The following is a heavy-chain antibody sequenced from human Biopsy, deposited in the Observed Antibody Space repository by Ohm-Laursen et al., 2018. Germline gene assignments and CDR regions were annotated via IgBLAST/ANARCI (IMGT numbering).Heavy chain of an antibody. CDR1: GGSFSNYA. CDR2: IVTFFGTV. CDR3: ASQTPRNPDILTGAFHYDMAV. J-gene: IGHJ6*02. Sequence: AAVKVSCKFSGGSFSNYAISWVRQAPGQGLEWMGGIVTFFGTVKYAQRFQGRLTISTDRSTDTAYMELSSLTSEDTAVFYCASQTPRNPDILTGAFHYDMAVWGQGTTVTVSS. V-gene: IGHV1-69*05. D-gene: IGHD3-9*01.